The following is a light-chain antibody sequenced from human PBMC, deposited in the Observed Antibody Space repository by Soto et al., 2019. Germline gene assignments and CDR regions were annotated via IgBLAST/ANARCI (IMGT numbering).Light chain of an antibody. Sequence: QSVLTQPPSVSGAPGQKVTISCTRSSSNIGAAYDVYWYQHLPGTAPKLLIYGNNNRPSGVPDRFSGSKSGTSASLAITGLQAEDEADYYCQSYASSLSGWVFGGGTKLTVL. V-gene: IGLV1-40*01. CDR1: SSNIGAAYD. CDR2: GNN. CDR3: QSYASSLSGWV. J-gene: IGLJ3*02.